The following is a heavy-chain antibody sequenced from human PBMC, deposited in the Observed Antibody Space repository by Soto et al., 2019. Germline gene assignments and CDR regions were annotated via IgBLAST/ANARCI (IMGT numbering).Heavy chain of an antibody. Sequence: PGGSLRLSCAASGFTFITYAMSWVRQAPGEGLEWVSGIGGGTGATYNADSVKGRFIISRDNSKNTLYLQMNNLSVEDTAVYYCAKNAMSTVTRRGQYFDSWGRGTLVTVSS. CDR3: AKNAMSTVTRRGQYFDS. V-gene: IGHV3-23*01. D-gene: IGHD4-17*01. CDR2: IGGGTGAT. J-gene: IGHJ4*02. CDR1: GFTFITYA.